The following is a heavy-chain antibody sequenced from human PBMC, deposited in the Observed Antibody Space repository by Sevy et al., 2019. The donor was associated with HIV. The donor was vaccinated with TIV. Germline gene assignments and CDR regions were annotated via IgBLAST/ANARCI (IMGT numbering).Heavy chain of an antibody. Sequence: GGSLRLSCAASGFIFSTYGIHWVRQAPGKGLEWVAVISFDGSDKYYADSVRGRFTISRDNSKNTLYLQMNSLRVEDTAIYYCAKIQGGSYNYYGMDVWGQGTTVTVSS. J-gene: IGHJ6*02. CDR1: GFIFSTYG. D-gene: IGHD1-26*01. CDR3: AKIQGGSYNYYGMDV. CDR2: ISFDGSDK. V-gene: IGHV3-30*18.